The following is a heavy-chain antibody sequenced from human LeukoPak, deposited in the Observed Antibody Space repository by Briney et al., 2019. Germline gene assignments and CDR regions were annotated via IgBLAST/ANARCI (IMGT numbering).Heavy chain of an antibody. CDR2: ISYDGSNK. V-gene: IGHV3-30*18. CDR3: AKGQIAVAAPDAFDI. Sequence: GGSLRLSCAASGFTFSTYGMHWVRQAPGKGLEWVAVISYDGSNKYYADSVKGRFTVSRDNSKNTLYLQMNSLRAEDTAVYYCAKGQIAVAAPDAFDIWGQGTMVTVSS. CDR1: GFTFSTYG. D-gene: IGHD6-19*01. J-gene: IGHJ3*02.